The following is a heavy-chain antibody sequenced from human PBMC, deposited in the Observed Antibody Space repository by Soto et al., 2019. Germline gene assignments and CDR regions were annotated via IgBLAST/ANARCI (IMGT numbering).Heavy chain of an antibody. J-gene: IGHJ4*02. CDR3: TRDPSPSGSYSDC. CDR2: IRSKANSYAT. Sequence: GGSLRLSCAASGFTFSSYGMHWVRQAPGKGLEWVGRIRSKANSYATAYAASVKGRFTISRDDSKNTAYLQMNSLKTEDTAMYYCTRDPSPSGSYSDCWGQGILVTVSS. D-gene: IGHD1-26*01. V-gene: IGHV3-73*01. CDR1: GFTFSSYG.